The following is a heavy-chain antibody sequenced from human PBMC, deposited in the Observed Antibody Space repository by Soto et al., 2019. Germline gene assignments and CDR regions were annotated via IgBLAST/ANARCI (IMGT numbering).Heavy chain of an antibody. J-gene: IGHJ4*02. V-gene: IGHV1-18*04. CDR3: ARDRPRYCSGRSCASNY. CDR1: GYTLTSYG. CDR2: ISAYNGNT. D-gene: IGHD2-15*01. Sequence: ASVKVACKASGYTLTSYGISWVRQAPGQGLEWMGWISAYNGNTNYAQKLQGRVTMTTDTSTSTAYMELRSLRSDDTAVYYCARDRPRYCSGRSCASNYWGQGTLVTVSS.